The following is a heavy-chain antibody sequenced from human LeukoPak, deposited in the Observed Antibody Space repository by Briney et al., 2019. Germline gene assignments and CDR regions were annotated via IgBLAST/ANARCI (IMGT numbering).Heavy chain of an antibody. J-gene: IGHJ4*02. CDR3: ARGRGVLSYCSSTSCHAPYFDY. Sequence: SETLSLTCAVYGGSFSGYYWSWIRQPPGKGLEWIGEINHSGSTNYNPSLKSRVTISVDTSKNQFSLKLSSVTAADTAVYYCARGRGVLSYCSSTSCHAPYFDYWGQRTLVTVSS. CDR1: GGSFSGYY. V-gene: IGHV4-34*01. CDR2: INHSGST. D-gene: IGHD2-2*01.